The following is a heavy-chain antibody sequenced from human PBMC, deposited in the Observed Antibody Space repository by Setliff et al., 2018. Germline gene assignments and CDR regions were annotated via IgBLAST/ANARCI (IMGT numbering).Heavy chain of an antibody. J-gene: IGHJ5*02. CDR2: ISAYNGNT. CDR1: GYTFTNSI. CDR3: KRLVRHCTRISCQRTSEADL. V-gene: IGHV1-18*04. D-gene: IGHD2-8*01. Sequence: ASVKVSCKASGYTFTNSIMNWVRQAPGQGLEWMGWISAYNGNTYHAQKFQDRLSMTTDTSTSTAYMELRSLRADDTAVYYCKRLVRHCTRISCQRTSEADLWGQGTQVTVSS.